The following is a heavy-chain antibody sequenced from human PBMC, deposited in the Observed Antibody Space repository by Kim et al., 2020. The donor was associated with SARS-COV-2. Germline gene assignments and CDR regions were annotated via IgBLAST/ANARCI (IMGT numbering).Heavy chain of an antibody. D-gene: IGHD5-12*01. Sequence: ASVKVSCKASGYTFTGYYMHWVRQAPGQGLEWMGWINPNSGGTNYAQKFQGRVTMTRDTSISTAYMELSRLRSDDTAVYYCAREAGYDPRGDFDYWGQGTLVTVSS. CDR2: INPNSGGT. J-gene: IGHJ4*02. CDR3: AREAGYDPRGDFDY. CDR1: GYTFTGYY. V-gene: IGHV1-2*02.